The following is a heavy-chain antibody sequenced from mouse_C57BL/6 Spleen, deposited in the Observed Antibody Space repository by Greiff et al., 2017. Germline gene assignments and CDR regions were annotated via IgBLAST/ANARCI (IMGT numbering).Heavy chain of an antibody. CDR2: ISNGGGST. CDR1: GFTFSDYY. J-gene: IGHJ4*01. Sequence: EVKLMESGGGLVQPGGSLKLSCAASGFTFSDYYMYWVRQTPEKRLEWVAYISNGGGSTYYPDTVKGRFTISRDNAKNTLYLQMSRLKSEDTAMYYCARQYSYYAMDYWGQGTSVTVSS. CDR3: ARQYSYYAMDY. V-gene: IGHV5-12*01.